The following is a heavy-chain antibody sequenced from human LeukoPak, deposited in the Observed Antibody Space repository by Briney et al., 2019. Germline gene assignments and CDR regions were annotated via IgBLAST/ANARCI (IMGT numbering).Heavy chain of an antibody. CDR1: GYPFTSYG. CDR3: ARSSALVEPAGIY. Sequence: GAAVNVSLTSSGYPFTSYGITRVRQAPGQGLEWMGWISGYNGNTNYAQKHQGRVTMTTDTSTSKAYMELRSLRSDDTAVYYCARSSALVEPAGIYGGQGTLVTVSS. CDR2: ISGYNGNT. J-gene: IGHJ4*02. D-gene: IGHD6-19*01. V-gene: IGHV1-18*01.